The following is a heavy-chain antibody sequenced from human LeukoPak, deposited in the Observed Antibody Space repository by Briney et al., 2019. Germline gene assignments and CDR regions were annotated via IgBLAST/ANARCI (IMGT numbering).Heavy chain of an antibody. CDR2: MNPNSGNT. Sequence: ASVKVSCKASGYTFTSYDINWVRQATGQGLEWMGWMNPNSGNTGYAQKFQGRVTMTRNTSISTAYMELSSLRSEDTAVYYCARGRLERSYYYHYMDVWGKGTTVTVSS. J-gene: IGHJ6*03. CDR3: ARGRLERSYYYHYMDV. D-gene: IGHD1-1*01. V-gene: IGHV1-8*01. CDR1: GYTFTSYD.